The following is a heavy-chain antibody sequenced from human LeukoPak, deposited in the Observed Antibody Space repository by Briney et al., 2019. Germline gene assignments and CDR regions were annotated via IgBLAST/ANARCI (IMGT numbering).Heavy chain of an antibody. CDR1: GLTFSSNG. CDR3: AKSRYYYGSGSYLGYYGMDV. D-gene: IGHD3-10*01. CDR2: ISYDGSNK. J-gene: IGHJ6*02. Sequence: GGSLRLSCAASGLTFSSNGMHWVRQAPGKGLEWVAVISYDGSNKYYADSVKGRFTISRDNPKNTLYLQMNSLRAEDTAVYYCAKSRYYYGSGSYLGYYGMDVSGQGTTVTVSS. V-gene: IGHV3-30*18.